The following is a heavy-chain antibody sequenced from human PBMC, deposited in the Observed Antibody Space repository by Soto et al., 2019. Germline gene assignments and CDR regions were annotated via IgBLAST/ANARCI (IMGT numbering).Heavy chain of an antibody. D-gene: IGHD4-17*01. V-gene: IGHV1-69*05. CDR1: GGTFSSYA. J-gene: IGHJ4*02. Sequence: SVKVSCKASGGTFSSYAISWVRQAPGQGLEWMGGIIPIFGTTNYAQKLQGRVTMTTDTSTSTAYMELRSLRSDDTAVYYCARDFAGDYADYWGQGTLVTVSS. CDR2: IIPIFGTT. CDR3: ARDFAGDYADY.